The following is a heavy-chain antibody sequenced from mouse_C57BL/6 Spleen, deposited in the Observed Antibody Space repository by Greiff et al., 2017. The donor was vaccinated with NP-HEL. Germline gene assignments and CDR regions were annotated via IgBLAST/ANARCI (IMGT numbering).Heavy chain of an antibody. CDR1: GYTFTSYD. CDR3: ARKGVYYGDHYWYFDV. J-gene: IGHJ1*03. D-gene: IGHD2-13*01. Sequence: QVQLQQSGPELVKPGASVKLSCKASGYTFTSYDINWVKQRPGQGLEWIGWIYPRDGSTKYNEKFKGKATLTVATSSSTAYMKLHSLTSEDSSVYFCARKGVYYGDHYWYFDVWGTGTTVTVSS. CDR2: IYPRDGST. V-gene: IGHV1-85*01.